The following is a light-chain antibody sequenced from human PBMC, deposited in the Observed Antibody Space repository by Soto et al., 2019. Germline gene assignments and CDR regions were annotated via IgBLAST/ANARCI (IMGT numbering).Light chain of an antibody. V-gene: IGLV2-14*01. CDR1: SSDVGGYNY. Sequence: QSALTQPASVSGSPGQSITISCTGTSSDVGGYNYVSWYQQHPGKAPKLMIYDVSNRPSGVSNRFSGSKSGNTASLTISGLQAEDEGDYYCSSYTSSSTLYVVFGGGTKVTVL. CDR3: SSYTSSSTLYVV. CDR2: DVS. J-gene: IGLJ2*01.